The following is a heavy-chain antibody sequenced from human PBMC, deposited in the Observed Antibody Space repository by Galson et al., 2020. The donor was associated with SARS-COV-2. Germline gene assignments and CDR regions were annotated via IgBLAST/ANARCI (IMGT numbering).Heavy chain of an antibody. CDR2: THYRSKWYN. CDR3: ARGGGQNCTNGVCYP. D-gene: IGHD2-8*01. CDR1: GDSVSSHSAA. Sequence: SQTLSLTCAISGDSVSSHSAAWTWISQSPSRGLEWLGRTHYRSKWYNDYAVSVKSRITINPDTSKNQFSLQLNSVTPEDTAVDYCARGGGQNCTNGVCYPWGQGTLVTFSS. J-gene: IGHJ5*02. V-gene: IGHV6-1*01.